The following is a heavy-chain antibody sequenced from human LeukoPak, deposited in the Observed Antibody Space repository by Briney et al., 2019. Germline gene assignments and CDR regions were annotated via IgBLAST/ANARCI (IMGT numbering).Heavy chain of an antibody. D-gene: IGHD3-9*01. CDR3: ARVSGILTGLYDY. CDR1: GGTFSSYA. CDR2: IIPILGIA. V-gene: IGHV1-69*04. Sequence: SVKVSCKASGGTFSSYAISWVRQAPGQGLEWMGRIIPILGIANYAQKFQGRVTITADKSTSTAYMELNSLRSDDTAVYYCARVSGILTGLYDYWGQGTLVTVSS. J-gene: IGHJ4*02.